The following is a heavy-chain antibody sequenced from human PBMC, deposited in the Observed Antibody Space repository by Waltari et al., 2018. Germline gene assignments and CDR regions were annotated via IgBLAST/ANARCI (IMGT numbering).Heavy chain of an antibody. V-gene: IGHV3-7*01. CDR2: INEDESEK. CDR1: GFPFSRHW. CDR3: ARDMGIYTNYAAY. J-gene: IGHJ4*02. D-gene: IGHD4-4*01. Sequence: EVQLVESGGGLVQPGGSLSLSCVASGFPFSRHWLSWLRQAPGKGLEWVANINEDESEKFYADSVKGRFTISRDNAKNSLYLQMNSLRVEDTAYYYCARDMGIYTNYAAYWGQGTLVTVSS.